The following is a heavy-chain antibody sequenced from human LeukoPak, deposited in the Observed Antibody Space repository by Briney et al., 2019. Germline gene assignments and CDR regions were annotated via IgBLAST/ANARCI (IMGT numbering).Heavy chain of an antibody. CDR3: ARSREGIVVVVAATVDAFDI. V-gene: IGHV1-8*03. Sequence: ASVKVSCKASGYTFTSYDINWVRQATGQGLEWMGWMNPNSGNTGYAQKFQGRVTITRNTSISTAYMELSSLRSEDTAVYYCARSREGIVVVVAATVDAFDIWGQGTMVTVSS. CDR1: GYTFTSYD. D-gene: IGHD2-15*01. J-gene: IGHJ3*02. CDR2: MNPNSGNT.